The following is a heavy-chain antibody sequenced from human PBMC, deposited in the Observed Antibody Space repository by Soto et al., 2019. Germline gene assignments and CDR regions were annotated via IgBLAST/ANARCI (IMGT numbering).Heavy chain of an antibody. Sequence: GGSLRLSCAASGFTFSSYAMSWVRQAPGKGLEWVSAISGSGGSTYYADSVKGRFTISRDNSKNTLYLQMNSLRAEDTAVYYCAKDKSSRLYSSGWDDLGRYDSSGYRYYYYYGMDVWGQGTTVTVSS. V-gene: IGHV3-23*01. D-gene: IGHD3-22*01. J-gene: IGHJ6*02. CDR3: AKDKSSRLYSSGWDDLGRYDSSGYRYYYYYGMDV. CDR2: ISGSGGST. CDR1: GFTFSSYA.